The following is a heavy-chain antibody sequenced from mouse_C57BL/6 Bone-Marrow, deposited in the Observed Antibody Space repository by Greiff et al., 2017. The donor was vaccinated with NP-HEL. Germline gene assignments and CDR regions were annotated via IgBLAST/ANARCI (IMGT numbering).Heavy chain of an antibody. CDR2: ISSGSSTI. D-gene: IGHD1-1*01. CDR1: GFTFSDYG. V-gene: IGHV5-17*01. Sequence: EVQVVESGGGLVKPGGSLKLSCAASGFTFSDYGMHWVRQAPEKGLEWVAYISSGSSTIYYADTVKGRFTISRDNAKNTLFLQMTSLRSEDTAMYYCARQYYYGRFYAMDYWGQGTSVTVSS. J-gene: IGHJ4*01. CDR3: ARQYYYGRFYAMDY.